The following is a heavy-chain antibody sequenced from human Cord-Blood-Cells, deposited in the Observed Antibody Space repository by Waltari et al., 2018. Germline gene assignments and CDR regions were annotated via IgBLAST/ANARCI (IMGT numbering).Heavy chain of an antibody. D-gene: IGHD7-27*01. J-gene: IGHJ6*02. Sequence: QVQLVESGGGVVQPGRSLRLSCAASGFTFSSYGMHWVRQAPGKGLEWVAVIWYDGSNKYYADSVKGRFTISRDNSKNTLYLQMNSLRAEDTAVYYCARASGHYYYYGMDVWGQGTTVTVSS. CDR3: ARASGHYYYYGMDV. CDR2: IWYDGSNK. V-gene: IGHV3-33*01. CDR1: GFTFSSYG.